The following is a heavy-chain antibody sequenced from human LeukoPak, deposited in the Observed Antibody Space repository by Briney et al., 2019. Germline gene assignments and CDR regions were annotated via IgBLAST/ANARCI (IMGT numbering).Heavy chain of an antibody. CDR1: GGSISSYY. CDR3: ARNYGDYATGYYYYMDV. CDR2: IYTGGST. D-gene: IGHD4-17*01. J-gene: IGHJ6*03. V-gene: IGHV4-4*07. Sequence: SETLSLTCTVSGGSISSYYWSWIRQPAGKGLEWIGRIYTGGSTNYNPSLKSRVTMSVDTSKNQFSLKLSSVTAADTAVYYCARNYGDYATGYYYYMDVWGKGTTVTVPS.